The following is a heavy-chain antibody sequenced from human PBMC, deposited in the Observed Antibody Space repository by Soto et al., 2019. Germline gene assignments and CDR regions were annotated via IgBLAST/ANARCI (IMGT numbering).Heavy chain of an antibody. V-gene: IGHV6-1*01. CDR3: ARDRWAFIPSNYYYCYGMDV. CDR2: TYYRSKWYN. J-gene: IGHJ6*02. CDR1: GDSVSSNSAA. Sequence: SQTLSLTCAISGDSVSSNSAAWNWIRQSPSRGLEWLGRTYYRSKWYNDHAVSVKSRITINPDTSKNQFSLQLNSVTPEDTAVYYCARDRWAFIPSNYYYCYGMDVWGQGTTVTGS.